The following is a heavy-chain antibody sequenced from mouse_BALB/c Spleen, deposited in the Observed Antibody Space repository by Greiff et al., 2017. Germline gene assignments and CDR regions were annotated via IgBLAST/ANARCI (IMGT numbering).Heavy chain of an antibody. CDR2: IDPETGGT. J-gene: IGHJ4*01. V-gene: IGHV1-15*01. CDR3: TRLDY. CDR1: GYTFNDYE. Sequence: QVQLKQSGAELVRPGASVTLSCKASGYTFNDYEMHWVKQTPVHGLEWIGAIDPETGGTAYNQKFKGKATLTADKSSSTAYMELRSLTSEDSAVYYCTRLDYWGQGTSVTVSS.